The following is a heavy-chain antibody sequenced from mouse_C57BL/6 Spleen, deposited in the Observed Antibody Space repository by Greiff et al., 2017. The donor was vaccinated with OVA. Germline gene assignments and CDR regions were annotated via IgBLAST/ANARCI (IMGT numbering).Heavy chain of an antibody. CDR1: GYSFTDYN. CDR2: INPNYGTT. D-gene: IGHD6-1*01. CDR3: AGPSYWYFDV. V-gene: IGHV1-39*01. Sequence: VQLQQSGPELVKPGASVKISCKASGYSFTDYNINFVNQLNGKSLDVIGVINPNYGTTSYNQKFKGKATLTVDQSSSTAYMQLNSLTSEDSAVYYCAGPSYWYFDVWGTGTTVTVSS. J-gene: IGHJ1*03.